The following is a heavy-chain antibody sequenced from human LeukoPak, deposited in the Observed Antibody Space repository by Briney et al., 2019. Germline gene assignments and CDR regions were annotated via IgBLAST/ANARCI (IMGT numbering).Heavy chain of an antibody. CDR1: GFSLSRYW. Sequence: PGGSLSLSRAAAGFSLSRYWMRWVRQPPGKGLEWLANIGEDGTGNHYVDRVKGQFTISTDNDKNSLYLQMNSLRADATAVYYCARDLDYYATAQWGQGTLVTVSS. CDR2: IGEDGTGN. V-gene: IGHV3-7*01. D-gene: IGHD3/OR15-3a*01. J-gene: IGHJ4*02. CDR3: ARDLDYYATAQ.